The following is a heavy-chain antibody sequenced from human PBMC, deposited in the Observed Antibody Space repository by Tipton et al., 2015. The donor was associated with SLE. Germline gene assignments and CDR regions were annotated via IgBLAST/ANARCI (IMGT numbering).Heavy chain of an antibody. CDR2: ISGPGTYI. CDR1: GFTFSSFS. V-gene: IGHV3-21*01. D-gene: IGHD4-11*01. J-gene: IGHJ4*02. Sequence: SLRLSCAASGFTFSSFSMNWVRQAPGKGLEWVSSISGPGTYIYYADSVKGRFTISRDNAKNTLYLQMNSLRAEDTAVYYCVRDYPEDDYSAFDYWGQGTLVTVSS. CDR3: VRDYPEDDYSAFDY.